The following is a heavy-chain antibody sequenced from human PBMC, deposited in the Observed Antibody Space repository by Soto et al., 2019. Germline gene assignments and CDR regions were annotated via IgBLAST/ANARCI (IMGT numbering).Heavy chain of an antibody. CDR3: ASQFKTVYSYGYR. V-gene: IGHV3-21*01. CDR2: IRSNTSYK. D-gene: IGHD5-18*01. J-gene: IGHJ5*02. CDR1: GFTFSTYT. Sequence: EVQLVESGGGLVKPGGSLRLSCVASGFTFSTYTMNWVRQAPEKGLEWVSSIRSNTSYKFYADSVKGRLTISRDNAKNSLFLQMNSLRAEDTAVYYCASQFKTVYSYGYRWGQGTLVTVSS.